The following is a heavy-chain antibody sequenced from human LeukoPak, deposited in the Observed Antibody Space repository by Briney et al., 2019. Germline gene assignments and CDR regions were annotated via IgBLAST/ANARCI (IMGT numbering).Heavy chain of an antibody. CDR1: GFTFSSYA. CDR2: ISGSGGST. D-gene: IGHD5-18*01. Sequence: GGSLRLSCAASGFTFSSYAMSWVRQAPGKGLEWVSAISGSGGSTYYADSVKGRFTISRDNSKNTLYLQMNSLRAEDTAVYYRAKGGYSYGYGYFDYWGQGTLVTVSS. J-gene: IGHJ4*02. V-gene: IGHV3-23*01. CDR3: AKGGYSYGYGYFDY.